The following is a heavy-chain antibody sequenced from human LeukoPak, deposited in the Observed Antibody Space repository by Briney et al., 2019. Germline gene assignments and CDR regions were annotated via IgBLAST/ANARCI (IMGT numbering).Heavy chain of an antibody. V-gene: IGHV3-23*01. CDR3: AKGREATARLPFES. J-gene: IGHJ4*02. CDR2: ISGSGDIT. Sequence: GGSLRLSCAASGFTFSDYGMSWVRQAPGKGLEWVSTISGSGDITYDADSVKGRFTISRDNYKNTLSLQLNSLRAEDTARYYCAKGREATARLPFESWGQGTLVTVSS. D-gene: IGHD6-6*01. CDR1: GFTFSDYG.